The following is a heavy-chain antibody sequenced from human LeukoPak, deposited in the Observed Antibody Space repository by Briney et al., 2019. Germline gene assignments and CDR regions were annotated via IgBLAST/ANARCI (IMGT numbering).Heavy chain of an antibody. CDR2: IVVGSGNT. J-gene: IGHJ3*02. V-gene: IGHV1-58*01. CDR1: GFTFTSSA. Sequence: SVKVSCKASGFTFTSSAVQWVRQARGQRLEWIGWIVVGSGNTNYAQKFQERVTITRDMSTSTAYMELSSLRSEGTAVYYCAADGYSSGWFLDAFDIWGQGTMVTVSS. D-gene: IGHD6-19*01. CDR3: AADGYSSGWFLDAFDI.